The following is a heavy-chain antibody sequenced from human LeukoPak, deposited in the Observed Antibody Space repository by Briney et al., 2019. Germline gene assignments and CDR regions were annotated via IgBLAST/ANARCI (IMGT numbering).Heavy chain of an antibody. Sequence: GASVKVSCKVSGYTLTELSMHWVRQAPGKGLEWMGGFDPEDGETIYAQKFQGRVTMTEDTSTDTAYMELSSLRSEDTAVYYCARGSHGYYDILTGYYHNWFDPWGQGTLVTVSS. CDR3: ARGSHGYYDILTGYYHNWFDP. J-gene: IGHJ5*02. CDR1: GYTLTELS. V-gene: IGHV1-24*01. CDR2: FDPEDGET. D-gene: IGHD3-9*01.